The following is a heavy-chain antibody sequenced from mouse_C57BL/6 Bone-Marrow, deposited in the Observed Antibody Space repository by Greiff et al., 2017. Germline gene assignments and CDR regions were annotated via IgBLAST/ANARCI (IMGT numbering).Heavy chain of an antibody. J-gene: IGHJ2*01. Sequence: EVQLQQSGPELVKPGASVKISCKASGYTFTDYYMNWVKQSHGKSLEWIGDINPNNGGTSYNQKFKGKATLTVDKSSSTAYMERRSLTSEASAVYYCERGTYGSSLFDYWGQGTTLTVSS. D-gene: IGHD1-1*01. CDR2: INPNNGGT. CDR3: ERGTYGSSLFDY. CDR1: GYTFTDYY. V-gene: IGHV1-26*01.